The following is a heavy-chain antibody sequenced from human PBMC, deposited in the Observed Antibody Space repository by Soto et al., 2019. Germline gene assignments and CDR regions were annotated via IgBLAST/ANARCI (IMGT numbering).Heavy chain of an antibody. Sequence: QVQLVQSGAEVKKPGASVKVSCKASGYTFTSYYMHWVRQAPGQGLEWRGIINHSGGSTSYAQKFQGRVTMTSDTYKSTVYMELSSLRSEDTAVYYCARDRSGRGAAGRGSRYWYFDLWGRGTLVTVSS. CDR2: INHSGGST. V-gene: IGHV1-46*01. CDR1: GYTFTSYY. J-gene: IGHJ2*01. D-gene: IGHD6-13*01. CDR3: ARDRSGRGAAGRGSRYWYFDL.